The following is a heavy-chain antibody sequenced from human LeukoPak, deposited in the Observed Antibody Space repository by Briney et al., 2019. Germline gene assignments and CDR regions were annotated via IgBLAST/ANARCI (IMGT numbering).Heavy chain of an antibody. CDR2: IYTSGST. CDR1: GGSISSYY. V-gene: IGHV4-4*07. Sequence: SETLSLTCTVSGGSISSYYWSWIRQPAGKGLEWIGRIYTSGSTNYNPSLKSRVTISVDTSKNQFSLKLSSVTAADTAVYYCASHRAAAGTLDYWGQGTLVTVSS. J-gene: IGHJ4*02. D-gene: IGHD6-13*01. CDR3: ASHRAAAGTLDY.